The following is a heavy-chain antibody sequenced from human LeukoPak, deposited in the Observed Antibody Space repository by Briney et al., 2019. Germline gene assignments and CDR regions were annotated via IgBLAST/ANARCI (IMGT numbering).Heavy chain of an antibody. CDR2: ILYDGSNK. D-gene: IGHD6-13*01. J-gene: IGHJ5*02. CDR3: AKGRIAAAGLFDP. Sequence: GGSLRLSCAASGFTFSSYGMHWVRQAPGKGLEWVAVILYDGSNKYYADSVKGRFTISRDNSKNTLYLQMNSLKAEDTAVYYCAKGRIAAAGLFDPWGQGTLVTVSS. CDR1: GFTFSSYG. V-gene: IGHV3-30*18.